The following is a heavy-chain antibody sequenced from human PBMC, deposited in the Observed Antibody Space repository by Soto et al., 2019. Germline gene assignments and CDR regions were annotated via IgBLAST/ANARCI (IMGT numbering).Heavy chain of an antibody. CDR3: ARAQAWGGAVVVALDY. Sequence: QVQLVESGGGVVQPGRSQRLPCEVSGFYFSVFGLHWVRQAPGKGLEWVGAISDDGSFKDYADSVKGRFTISRDNSKDTLYLQMDRLRPEDTGTYYCARAQAWGGAVVVALDYWGQGVQVVVSS. D-gene: IGHD2-15*01. V-gene: IGHV3-30*01. CDR2: ISDDGSFK. CDR1: GFYFSVFG. J-gene: IGHJ4*02.